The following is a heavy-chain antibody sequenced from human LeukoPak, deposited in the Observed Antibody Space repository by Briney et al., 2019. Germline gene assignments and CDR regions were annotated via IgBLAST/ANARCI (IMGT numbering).Heavy chain of an antibody. D-gene: IGHD1-1*01. CDR1: GYTFSSYC. Sequence: ASVKVSCKASGYTFSSYCIHWVRQAPGQGFEWMGVIYPSDGSTTYAQKFQGRVTMTRDTSTSTVYMELSSLRSEDTAVYYCARDHVPRYMGIDFWGRGTLVTVSS. V-gene: IGHV1-46*01. J-gene: IGHJ4*02. CDR3: ARDHVPRYMGIDF. CDR2: IYPSDGST.